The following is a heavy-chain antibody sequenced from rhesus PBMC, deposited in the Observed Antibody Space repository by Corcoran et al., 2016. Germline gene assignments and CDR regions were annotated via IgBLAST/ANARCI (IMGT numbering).Heavy chain of an antibody. CDR2: INGNSGST. CDR1: GASISSYW. V-gene: IGHV4-80*01. Sequence: QVQLQESGPGLVKPSETLSLTCTVSGASISSYWWSWIRQPPGKGLEWIGEINGNSGSTYYNSSLTSRVTISKDASKNQFSLKLNSVTAADTAVYSCARHSPGNSLDVWGRGVLVTVSS. J-gene: IGHJ5-2*02. CDR3: ARHSPGNSLDV.